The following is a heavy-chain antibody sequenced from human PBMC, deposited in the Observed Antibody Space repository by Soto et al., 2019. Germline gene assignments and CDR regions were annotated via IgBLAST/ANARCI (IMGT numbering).Heavy chain of an antibody. J-gene: IGHJ3*02. CDR1: GFTFTSYA. V-gene: IGHV3-23*01. CDR2: INSGGGSR. Sequence: PGGSLRLSCVASGFTFTSYAMSWVRQAPGKGLEWVSTINSGGGSRDYADSVKGRFTISRDYSKKTLNLQMNSLRAEDTAVYYCAKNWGIAASRAAFYIWGQGTLVTVSS. D-gene: IGHD6-13*01. CDR3: AKNWGIAASRAAFYI.